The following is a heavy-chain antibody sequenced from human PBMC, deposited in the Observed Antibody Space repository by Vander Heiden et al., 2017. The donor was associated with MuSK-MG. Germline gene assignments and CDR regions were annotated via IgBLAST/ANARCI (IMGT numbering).Heavy chain of an antibody. V-gene: IGHV3-74*01. CDR2: IKSDGSST. D-gene: IGHD3-3*01. J-gene: IGHJ6*02. CDR1: GFTFSSYW. Sequence: EVQLVESGGGLVQPGGSLRLSCAASGFTFSSYWMHWVRQAPGKGLVWVSRIKSDGSSTSYADSVKGRFTISRDNAKNTLYLQMNSLRAEDTAVYYCARDGFYDFWSGYYNPYYYYYGMDVWGQGTTVTVSS. CDR3: ARDGFYDFWSGYYNPYYYYYGMDV.